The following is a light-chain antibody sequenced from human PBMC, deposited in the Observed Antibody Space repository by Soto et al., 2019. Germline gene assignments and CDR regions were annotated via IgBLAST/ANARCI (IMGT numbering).Light chain of an antibody. CDR3: QQADSFRYT. J-gene: IGKJ2*01. CDR1: QCFSSW. CDR2: ASS. V-gene: IGKV1-12*01. Sequence: DIQMTQSPSTLPASVGDRVTITCRANQCFSSWLAWYHQRQGKAPKLLIYASSSLQSGVPSRFSGSGSGTQYTLTISSLQPEDFATYYCQQADSFRYTFGQGTKVDIK.